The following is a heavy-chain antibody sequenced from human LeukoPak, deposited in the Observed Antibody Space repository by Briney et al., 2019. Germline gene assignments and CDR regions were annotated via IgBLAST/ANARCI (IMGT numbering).Heavy chain of an antibody. V-gene: IGHV1-46*01. CDR1: GYTFTSYY. CDR2: INPSGGST. J-gene: IGHJ6*03. D-gene: IGHD6-6*01. Sequence: ASVKVSCKASGYTFTSYYMHWVRQAPGQGLEWMGIINPSGGSTSYAQKFQGRVTMTRDTSTSTVYVELSSLRSEDTAVYYCARDRGSSSAGGGYYYYYMDVWGKGTTVTVSS. CDR3: ARDRGSSSAGGGYYYYYMDV.